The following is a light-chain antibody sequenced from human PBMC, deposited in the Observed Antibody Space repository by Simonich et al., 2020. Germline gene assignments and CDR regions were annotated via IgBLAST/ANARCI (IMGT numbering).Light chain of an antibody. CDR2: KVS. V-gene: IGKV2-30*02. CDR3: MQGTHWPLT. Sequence: DVVMTQSPLSLPVTLGQPASISCRSSQSLVHSEGNAYLNWLQQRPGQSPRRLIYKVSNRDSGVPDRFSGSGSGTDFTLKISRVEAEDVGVYYCMQGTHWPLTFGQGTKVEIK. CDR1: QSLVHSEGNAY. J-gene: IGKJ1*01.